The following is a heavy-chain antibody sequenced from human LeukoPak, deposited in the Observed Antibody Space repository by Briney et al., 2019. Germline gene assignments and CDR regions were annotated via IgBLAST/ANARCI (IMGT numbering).Heavy chain of an antibody. V-gene: IGHV4-39*07. CDR3: ARVRGGATRRDAFDI. CDR1: GNSISSGDNY. CDR2: IYYSGST. J-gene: IGHJ3*02. D-gene: IGHD1-26*01. Sequence: PSQTLSLTCTVSGNSISSGDNYWSWIRQPAGKGLEWIGSIYYSGSTYYNPSLKSRVTISVDTSKNQFSLKLSSVTAADTAVYYCARVRGGATRRDAFDIWGQGTMVTVSS.